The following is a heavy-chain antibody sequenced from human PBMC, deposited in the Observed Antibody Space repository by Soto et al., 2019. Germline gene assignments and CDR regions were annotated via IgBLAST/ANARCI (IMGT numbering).Heavy chain of an antibody. CDR1: GFTFNNYV. D-gene: IGHD3-16*01. J-gene: IGHJ4*02. V-gene: IGHV3-23*01. CDR3: ARARFEGNFVWGSSIEY. CDR2: ISGGGGST. Sequence: EVQLLESGGGLVQPGGSLRLSCAASGFTFNNYVMTWVRQAPGKGLEWVSSISGGGGSTYYADSVKGRFTISRDGSESSVFLQMNSLRPEDTAEYDCARARFEGNFVWGSSIEYWGQGSLVTVSS.